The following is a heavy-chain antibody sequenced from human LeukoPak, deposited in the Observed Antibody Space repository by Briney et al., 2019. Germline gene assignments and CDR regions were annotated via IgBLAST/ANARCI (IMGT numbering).Heavy chain of an antibody. CDR1: GYTFTSYD. Sequence: GASVKVSCKASGYTFTSYDINWVRQATGQGLEWLGWMNPSSGNTGYARKFQGRVTMTRDTSISTAYMELSSLRSEDTAMYYCARVAYYYDSAGLYLNYFYGMDVWGQGTTVTVSS. D-gene: IGHD3-22*01. CDR3: ARVAYYYDSAGLYLNYFYGMDV. J-gene: IGHJ6*02. CDR2: MNPSSGNT. V-gene: IGHV1-8*01.